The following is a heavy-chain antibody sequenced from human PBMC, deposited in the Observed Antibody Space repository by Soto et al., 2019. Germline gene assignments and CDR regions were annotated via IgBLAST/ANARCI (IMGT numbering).Heavy chain of an antibody. V-gene: IGHV3-23*01. Sequence: EVQLLESGGGLVQPGGSLRLSCAVSGFTFSNYAMSWVRQAPGRGLEWVSAVSGSGSSTYYADSVKGRFTISRDNSKNTLYLRMNRLRAADTAVYYCARRSPLWAFDIWGQGPMVTVSS. J-gene: IGHJ3*02. CDR2: VSGSGSST. CDR3: ARRSPLWAFDI. D-gene: IGHD2-15*01. CDR1: GFTFSNYA.